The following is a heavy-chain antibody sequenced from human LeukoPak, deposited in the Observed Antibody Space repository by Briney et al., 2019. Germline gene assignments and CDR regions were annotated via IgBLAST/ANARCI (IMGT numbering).Heavy chain of an antibody. CDR3: ARDSSSWSDWFDP. CDR1: GGTFSSYG. Sequence: ASVKVSCKASGGTFSSYGISWVRQAPGQGLEWMGWISAYNGNTNYAQKLQGRVTMTTDTSTSTAYMELRSLRSDDTAVYYCARDSSSWSDWFDPWGQGTLVTVSS. CDR2: ISAYNGNT. J-gene: IGHJ5*02. D-gene: IGHD6-13*01. V-gene: IGHV1-18*01.